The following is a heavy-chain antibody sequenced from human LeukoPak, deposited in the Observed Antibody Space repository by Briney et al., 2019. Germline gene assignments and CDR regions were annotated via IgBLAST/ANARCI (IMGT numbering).Heavy chain of an antibody. Sequence: GGSLRLSCAASGFTFSSYNMIWVRQAPGRGLEGVSAISSSATYIYYTGSLKGRFTTSRDNAKNSLYLQMNSLRAEDTAVYYCARANLESAFDPWGQGTLFTVSS. V-gene: IGHV3-21*06. D-gene: IGHD5-24*01. CDR3: ARANLESAFDP. CDR1: GFTFSSYN. CDR2: ISSSATYI. J-gene: IGHJ5*02.